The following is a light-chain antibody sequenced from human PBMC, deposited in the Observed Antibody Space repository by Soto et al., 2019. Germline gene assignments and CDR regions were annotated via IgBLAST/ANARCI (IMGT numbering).Light chain of an antibody. CDR2: DTS. CDR1: QGIGDT. V-gene: IGKV3-15*01. CDR3: QPYNKGPLT. Sequence: EIVLTQSPGTLSLSPGERATLSCRASQGIGDTLAWYQHKPGQTPRLLIYDTSTRATDVPTRFSGSRSGEELTPTINNLRSEDFAFYYCQPYNKGPLTVGGGTKV. J-gene: IGKJ4*01.